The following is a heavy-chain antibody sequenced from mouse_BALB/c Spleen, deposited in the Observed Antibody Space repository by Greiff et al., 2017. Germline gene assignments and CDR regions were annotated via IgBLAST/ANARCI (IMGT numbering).Heavy chain of an antibody. Sequence: DVKLVESGPGLVKPSQSLSLTCTVTGYSITSDYAWNWIRQFPGNKLEWMGYISYSGSTSYNPSLKSRISITRDTSKNQFFLQLNSVTTEDTATYYCAREDGYLYAMDYWGQGTSVTVSS. CDR3: AREDGYLYAMDY. J-gene: IGHJ4*01. D-gene: IGHD2-3*01. CDR1: GYSITSDYA. V-gene: IGHV3-2*02. CDR2: ISYSGST.